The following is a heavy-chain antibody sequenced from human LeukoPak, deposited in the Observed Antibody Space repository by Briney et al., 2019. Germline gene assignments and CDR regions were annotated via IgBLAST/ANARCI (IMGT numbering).Heavy chain of an antibody. J-gene: IGHJ6*03. CDR1: GFTFSSYA. CDR2: ISSNGGST. V-gene: IGHV3-64*01. CDR3: ARPHVPYNWNLPYFYYYYMDV. Sequence: GGSLRLSCAASGFTFSSYAMHWVRQAPGKGLEYVSAISSNGGSTYYANSVKGRFTISRDNSKNTLYLQMNSLRVDDTAVYYCARPHVPYNWNLPYFYYYYMDVWGKGTAVTVSS. D-gene: IGHD1-20*01.